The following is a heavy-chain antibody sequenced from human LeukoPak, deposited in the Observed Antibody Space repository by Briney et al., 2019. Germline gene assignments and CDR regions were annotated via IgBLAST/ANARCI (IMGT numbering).Heavy chain of an antibody. CDR2: VHPNSGDT. CDR3: TCGRGFNYDY. CDR1: GYTFTAHH. Sequence: GASVKVSCTASGYTFTAHHLHWVRRAPGQGLEWMGWVHPNSGDTNYAQKFQRRVTMTRDTSASTAYMELNTLRFDDTAVYYCTCGRGFNYDYWGQGTLVTVSS. D-gene: IGHD6-25*01. J-gene: IGHJ4*02. V-gene: IGHV1-2*02.